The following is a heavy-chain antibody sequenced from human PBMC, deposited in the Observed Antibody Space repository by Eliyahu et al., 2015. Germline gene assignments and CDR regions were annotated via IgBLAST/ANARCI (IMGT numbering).Heavy chain of an antibody. CDR3: ARLPYYYGFNWFDP. D-gene: IGHD3-10*01. V-gene: IGHV4-39*01. CDR2: IYYSGST. CDR1: GGSISSSRYY. Sequence: QLQLQESGPGLVKPSETLSLTCTVSGGSISSSRYYWGWIRQPPGKGLEWIGSIYYSGSTYYNPSLKSRVTISVDTSKNQFSLKLSSVTAADTAVYYCARLPYYYGFNWFDPWGQGTLVTISS. J-gene: IGHJ5*02.